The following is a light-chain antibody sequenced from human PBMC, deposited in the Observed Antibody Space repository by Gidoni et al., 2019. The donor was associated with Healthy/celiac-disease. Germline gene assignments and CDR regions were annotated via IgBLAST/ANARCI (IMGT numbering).Light chain of an antibody. CDR3: AAWDDSLNGVV. Sequence: QSVLTQPPSASGTPGQRVTISCSGSSSNIGSNTVNWYQQLPGPAPKLLIYSNNQRPSGVPDRFSGSKSGTSASLAISGLQSEDEADYYCAAWDDSLNGVVFGGGTKLTAL. CDR1: SSNIGSNT. J-gene: IGLJ2*01. V-gene: IGLV1-44*01. CDR2: SNN.